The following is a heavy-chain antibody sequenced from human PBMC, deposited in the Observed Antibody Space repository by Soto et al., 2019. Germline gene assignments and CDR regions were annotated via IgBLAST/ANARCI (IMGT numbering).Heavy chain of an antibody. J-gene: IGHJ4*02. Sequence: PSETLSLTCTVSGGSISSGGYYWSWIRQHPGKGLEWIGYIYYSGSTYYNPSLKSRVTISVDTSKNQFSLKLSSVTAADTAVYYCARDRHYYDSSGYLDYWGQGTLVTVSS. CDR2: IYYSGST. V-gene: IGHV4-31*03. D-gene: IGHD3-22*01. CDR1: GGSISSGGYY. CDR3: ARDRHYYDSSGYLDY.